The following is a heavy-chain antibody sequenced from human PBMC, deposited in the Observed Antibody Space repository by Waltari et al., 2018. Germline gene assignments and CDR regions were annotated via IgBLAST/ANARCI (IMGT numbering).Heavy chain of an antibody. D-gene: IGHD3-3*01. CDR1: GGSISSYY. Sequence: QVQLQESGPGLVKPSETLSLTCTVSGGSISSYYWSWIRQPPGKGLAWIGYIYYSGSTNYHPSLRRRFTISVDTSKHQFSLKLSSVTAADTAVYYCARGLYDVWSGSNPYYYYYMDVWGKGTTVTVSS. V-gene: IGHV4-59*01. CDR3: ARGLYDVWSGSNPYYYYYMDV. CDR2: IYYSGST. J-gene: IGHJ6*03.